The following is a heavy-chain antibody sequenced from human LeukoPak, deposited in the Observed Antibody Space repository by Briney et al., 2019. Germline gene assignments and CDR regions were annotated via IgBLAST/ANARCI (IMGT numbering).Heavy chain of an antibody. CDR2: IYSGGYT. Sequence: PGGSLRLSCAASGFTVSSNYMNWVRQAPGMGLEWVSVIYSGGYTYYADSVKGRFTISRDNSKNTLYLQMNSLKAEDTAVYYCATLGELDYWGQGSLVTVSS. CDR1: GFTVSSNY. V-gene: IGHV3-53*01. CDR3: ATLGELDY. J-gene: IGHJ4*02.